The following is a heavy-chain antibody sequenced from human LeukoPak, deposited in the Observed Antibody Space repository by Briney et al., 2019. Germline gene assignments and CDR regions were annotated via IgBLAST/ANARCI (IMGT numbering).Heavy chain of an antibody. J-gene: IGHJ6*02. Sequence: SVKVSCEASGGTFSSYAISWVRQAPGQGLEWMGGIIPIFGTANYAQKFQGRVTITADESTSTAYMELSSLRSEDTAVYYCARDRKVSYYDFWSGYYPDYYYGMDVWGQGTTVTVSS. CDR1: GGTFSSYA. V-gene: IGHV1-69*01. CDR2: IIPIFGTA. D-gene: IGHD3-3*01. CDR3: ARDRKVSYYDFWSGYYPDYYYGMDV.